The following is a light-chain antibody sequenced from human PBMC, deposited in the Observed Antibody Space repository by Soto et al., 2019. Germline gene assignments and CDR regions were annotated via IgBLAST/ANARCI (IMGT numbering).Light chain of an antibody. CDR3: QQYGSSPRVT. V-gene: IGKV3-20*01. J-gene: IGKJ5*01. Sequence: ETVLMQSPGTLSLSPGERATLSCRASQSVSSNYLAWYQQKPGQSPRLLIFGASSRATGIADRFSGSGSGTEFTLTISRLEPEDSAMYYCQQYGSSPRVTFGQGTRLEIK. CDR2: GAS. CDR1: QSVSSNY.